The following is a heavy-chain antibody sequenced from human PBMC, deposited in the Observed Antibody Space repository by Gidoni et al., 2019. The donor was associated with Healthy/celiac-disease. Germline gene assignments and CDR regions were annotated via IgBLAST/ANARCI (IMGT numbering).Heavy chain of an antibody. D-gene: IGHD2-2*02. Sequence: MNWVRQAPGKGLEWVGRIKSKTDGGTTDYAAPVKGRFTISRDDSKNTLYLQMNSLKTEDTAVYYCTTDLGYCSSTSCYTGGEYYYDMDVWGQGTTVTVSS. V-gene: IGHV3-15*07. CDR3: TTDLGYCSSTSCYTGGEYYYDMDV. CDR2: IKSKTDGGTT. J-gene: IGHJ6*02.